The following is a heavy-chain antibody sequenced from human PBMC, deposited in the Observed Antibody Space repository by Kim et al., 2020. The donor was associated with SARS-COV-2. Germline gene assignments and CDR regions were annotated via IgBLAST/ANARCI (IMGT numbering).Heavy chain of an antibody. CDR3: ARDGSGSYLYYFDY. D-gene: IGHD1-26*01. CDR2: ISYDGSNK. V-gene: IGHV3-30*04. J-gene: IGHJ4*02. CDR1: GFTFSSYA. Sequence: GGSLRLSCAASGFTFSSYAMHWVRQAPGKGLEWVAVISYDGSNKYYADSVKGRFTISRDNSKNTLYLQMNSLRAEDTAVYYCARDGSGSYLYYFDYWGQG.